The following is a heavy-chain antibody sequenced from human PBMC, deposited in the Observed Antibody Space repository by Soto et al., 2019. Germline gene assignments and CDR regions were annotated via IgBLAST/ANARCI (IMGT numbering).Heavy chain of an antibody. V-gene: IGHV3-30-3*01. D-gene: IGHD5-18*01. Sequence: GSLRLSCAASGFTFSSYAMHWVRQAPGKGLEWVAVISYDGSNKYYADSVKGRFTISRDNSKNTLYLQMNSLRAEDTAVYYCARDGGYSYGYTTNPTDYWGQGTLVTVSS. J-gene: IGHJ4*02. CDR2: ISYDGSNK. CDR1: GFTFSSYA. CDR3: ARDGGYSYGYTTNPTDY.